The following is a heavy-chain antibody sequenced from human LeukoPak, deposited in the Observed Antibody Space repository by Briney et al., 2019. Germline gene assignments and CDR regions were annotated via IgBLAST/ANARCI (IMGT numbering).Heavy chain of an antibody. CDR2: IYFSGST. J-gene: IGHJ4*02. CDR3: ARGCRPYYYGSGSYSD. Sequence: PSETLSLTCTVSGGSISSYYWSWIRQPPGKGLEWIGYIYFSGSTNYNPSLKSRVTISVDTSRNQFSLQLSSVTAADTAVYYCARGCRPYYYGSGSYSDWGQGTLVTVSS. D-gene: IGHD3-10*01. CDR1: GGSISSYY. V-gene: IGHV4-59*01.